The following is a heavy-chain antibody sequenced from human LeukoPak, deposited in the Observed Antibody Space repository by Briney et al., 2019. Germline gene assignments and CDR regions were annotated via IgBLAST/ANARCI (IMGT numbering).Heavy chain of an antibody. J-gene: IGHJ3*02. D-gene: IGHD6-19*01. V-gene: IGHV4-39*01. CDR3: ARHGPSIAVRDAFDI. CDR2: IYYSGST. Sequence: SETLSLTCAVYGGSFSGYYWGWIRQPPGKGLEWIGSIYYSGSTYYNPSLKSRVTISVDTSKNQFSLKLSSVTAADTAVYYCARHGPSIAVRDAFDIWGQGTMVTVSS. CDR1: GGSFSGYY.